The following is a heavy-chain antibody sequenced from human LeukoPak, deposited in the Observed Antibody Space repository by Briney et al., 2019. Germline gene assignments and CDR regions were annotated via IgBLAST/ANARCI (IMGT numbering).Heavy chain of an antibody. J-gene: IGHJ4*02. CDR1: GFTFSSYS. V-gene: IGHV3-48*01. Sequence: GGSLRLSCAASGFTFSSYSINWVRQAPGKGLEWVSYISSSSNTIYYVDSVKGRFTISRDNAKNSLYLQMNSLRAEDTAVYYCAGVGFIAAAGIRGAPSDYWGQGTLVTVSS. CDR2: ISSSSNTI. D-gene: IGHD6-13*01. CDR3: AGVGFIAAAGIRGAPSDY.